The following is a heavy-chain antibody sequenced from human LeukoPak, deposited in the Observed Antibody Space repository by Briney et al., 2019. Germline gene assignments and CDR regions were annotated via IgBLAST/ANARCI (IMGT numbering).Heavy chain of an antibody. Sequence: SETLSLTCSVFGYSVNSIYYWAWIRQPPGKGLEWIGSFYYSGSTYYNPSLKSRVTISEDTPKNHLSLNLSSVTAADTAVYYCATFYSSGWAFDYWGQGILVTVSS. D-gene: IGHD6-19*01. CDR1: GYSVNSIYY. V-gene: IGHV4-38-2*01. CDR3: ATFYSSGWAFDY. CDR2: FYYSGST. J-gene: IGHJ4*02.